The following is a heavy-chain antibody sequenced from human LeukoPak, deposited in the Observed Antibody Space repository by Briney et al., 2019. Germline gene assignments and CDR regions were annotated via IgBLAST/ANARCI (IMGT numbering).Heavy chain of an antibody. V-gene: IGHV3-48*03. J-gene: IGHJ4*02. CDR1: GFTFSSYE. D-gene: IGHD2-2*01. CDR3: AKLGCTGTFCYANY. Sequence: GGSLRLSCAASGFTFSSYEMNWVRQAPGKGLEWVSYISSSGSTIYYADSVKGRFTISRDNAKNSLNLQMNSLRAEDTALYYCAKLGCTGTFCYANYWGQGTLVTVSS. CDR2: ISSSGSTI.